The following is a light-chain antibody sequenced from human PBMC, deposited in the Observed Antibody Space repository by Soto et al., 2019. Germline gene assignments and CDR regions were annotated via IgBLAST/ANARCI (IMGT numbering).Light chain of an antibody. CDR1: QSISSE. Sequence: EIVMTQSPATLSVSPGERATLSCRASQSISSELAWYQQKPGQPPRLLIYGASTRTTGVPARFTGSGSGSDFTLTSSGLQSEDFAVYCCQQGHNWPLTFGQGTRLEI. CDR3: QQGHNWPLT. J-gene: IGKJ2*01. V-gene: IGKV3-15*01. CDR2: GAS.